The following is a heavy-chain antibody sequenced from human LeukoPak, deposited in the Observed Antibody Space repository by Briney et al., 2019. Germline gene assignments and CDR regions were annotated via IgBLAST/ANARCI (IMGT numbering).Heavy chain of an antibody. CDR1: GFTFRSFA. CDR3: ATFGVIIRNAYLDF. Sequence: GGSLRLSCEGSGFTFRSFAVTWIRQAPGKGLDWVSSITANGDRTYYADSVKGRFTISRDNSKNTLYLQMSSLRADDTAIYYCATFGVIIRNAYLDFWGRGALVTVSS. CDR2: ITANGDRT. V-gene: IGHV3-23*01. D-gene: IGHD3-3*01. J-gene: IGHJ4*02.